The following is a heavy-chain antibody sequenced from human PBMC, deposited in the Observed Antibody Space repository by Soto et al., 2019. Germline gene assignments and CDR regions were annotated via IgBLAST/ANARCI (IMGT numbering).Heavy chain of an antibody. CDR1: GGSISSYY. D-gene: IGHD2-2*01. Sequence: QVQLQESGPGLVKPSETLSLTCTVSGGSISSYYWSWIRQPAGKGLEWIGRIYTSGSTNYNPSLKSRVTMSVDTSKNQFSLKLSSVTAADTAVYYCARDHGCSSTSCYSYWFDPWGQGTLVTVSS. V-gene: IGHV4-4*07. J-gene: IGHJ5*02. CDR2: IYTSGST. CDR3: ARDHGCSSTSCYSYWFDP.